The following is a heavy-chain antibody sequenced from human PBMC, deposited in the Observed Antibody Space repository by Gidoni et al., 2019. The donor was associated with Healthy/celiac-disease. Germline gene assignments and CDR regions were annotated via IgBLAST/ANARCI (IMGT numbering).Heavy chain of an antibody. V-gene: IGHV4-39*01. J-gene: IGHJ6*03. CDR2: IYYSGST. Sequence: QLQLQESGPGLATPSETLSLTCTVSGGSISSSSYYWGWISQPPGKGLEWIGSIYYSGSTYYNPSLKSRVTISVDTSKNQFSLKLSSVTAADTAVYYCARSSPRVYMDVWGKGTTVTVSS. D-gene: IGHD6-13*01. CDR3: ARSSPRVYMDV. CDR1: GGSISSSSYY.